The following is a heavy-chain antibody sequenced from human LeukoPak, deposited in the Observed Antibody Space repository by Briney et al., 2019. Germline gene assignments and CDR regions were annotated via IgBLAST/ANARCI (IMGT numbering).Heavy chain of an antibody. V-gene: IGHV3-48*03. J-gene: IGHJ4*02. CDR3: TVVPMG. D-gene: IGHD4-23*01. Sequence: PGGSLRLSCAGSGFTFSSYEMSWVRQAPGKGLEWVSYISNTGSVTYYADSVKGRFTISRDNARNSLFLQMNSLRAEDTGAYYCTVVPMGWGQGTLVTVSS. CDR1: GFTFSSYE. CDR2: ISNTGSVT.